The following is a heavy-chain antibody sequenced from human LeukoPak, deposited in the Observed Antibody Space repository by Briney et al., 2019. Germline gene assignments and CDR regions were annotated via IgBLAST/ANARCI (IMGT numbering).Heavy chain of an antibody. Sequence: SETLSLTCTVSGGSISSSSYYWGWIRQPPGKGLEWIGSIYYSGSTYYNPPLKSRVTISVDTSKNQFSLKLSSVTAADTAVYYCAGYYGPDAFDIWGQGTMVTVSS. CDR1: GGSISSSSYY. CDR3: AGYYGPDAFDI. D-gene: IGHD2/OR15-2a*01. V-gene: IGHV4-39*01. J-gene: IGHJ3*02. CDR2: IYYSGST.